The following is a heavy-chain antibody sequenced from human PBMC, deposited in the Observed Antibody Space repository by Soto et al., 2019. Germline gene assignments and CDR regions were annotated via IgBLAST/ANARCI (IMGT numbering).Heavy chain of an antibody. CDR1: GYSFTTYW. CDR3: ARRGSGQYHYYYMDV. CDR2: IYPGDSNT. J-gene: IGHJ6*03. D-gene: IGHD3-16*01. Sequence: GESLKISCKASGYSFTTYWIGWVRQMPGKGLELMGIIYPGDSNTRYSPSFQGQVTISADKSISTAYLQWSSLKASDTAMYYCARRGSGQYHYYYMDVWGKGTTVTVSS. V-gene: IGHV5-51*01.